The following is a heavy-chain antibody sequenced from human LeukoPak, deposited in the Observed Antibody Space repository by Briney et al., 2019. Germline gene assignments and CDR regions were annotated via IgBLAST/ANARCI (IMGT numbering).Heavy chain of an antibody. D-gene: IGHD2-2*01. Sequence: SETLSLTCTVSGGSISSYYWGWIRQPAGKGLEWIGRIYTSGSTNYNPSLKSRVTMSVDTSKNQFSLKLSSVTAADTAVYYCARAQTYCSSTSCYAFDYWGQGTLVTVSS. V-gene: IGHV4-4*07. J-gene: IGHJ4*02. CDR3: ARAQTYCSSTSCYAFDY. CDR1: GGSISSYY. CDR2: IYTSGST.